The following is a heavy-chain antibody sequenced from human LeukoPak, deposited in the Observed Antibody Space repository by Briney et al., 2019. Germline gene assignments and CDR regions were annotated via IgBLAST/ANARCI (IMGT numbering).Heavy chain of an antibody. D-gene: IGHD3-3*01. V-gene: IGHV4-39*01. CDR1: GGSISSSSYY. Sequence: SETLSLTCTVSGGSISSSSYYWGWIRQPPGKGLEWIGSIYYSGSTYYNPSLKSRVTISVDTSKNQFSLKLSSVTAADTAVYYCARQGRFYDFWSGSDFDYWGQRTLVTVSS. CDR3: ARQGRFYDFWSGSDFDY. CDR2: IYYSGST. J-gene: IGHJ4*02.